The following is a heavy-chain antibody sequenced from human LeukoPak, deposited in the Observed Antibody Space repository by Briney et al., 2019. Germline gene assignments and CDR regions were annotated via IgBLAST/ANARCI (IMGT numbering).Heavy chain of an antibody. CDR2: ISSSGSTM. Sequence: GGSLRLSCAASGFTLITYSLNWIRQAPGKGLEWVSYISSSGSTMYYADSVKGRFIISRDSAKNSLYLQMNTLRAEDRAVYYCARLMSNAFDIWGQGAMVTVSS. CDR1: GFTLITYS. D-gene: IGHD5/OR15-5a*01. J-gene: IGHJ3*02. CDR3: ARLMSNAFDI. V-gene: IGHV3-48*01.